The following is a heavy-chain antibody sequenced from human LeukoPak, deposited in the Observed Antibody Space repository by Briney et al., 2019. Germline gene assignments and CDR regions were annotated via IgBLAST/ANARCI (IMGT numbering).Heavy chain of an antibody. Sequence: ASVKVSCKASGYTFTGYYIHWVRQAPGQGLEWMGWINPNINGTNYAQKFQGRVTMTGDRSISTAYMELSRLRSDDTAVYYCANSFGGLGYYYDSSGYRGWFDPWGQGTLVTVSS. J-gene: IGHJ5*02. D-gene: IGHD3-22*01. V-gene: IGHV1-2*02. CDR3: ANSFGGLGYYYDSSGYRGWFDP. CDR2: INPNINGT. CDR1: GYTFTGYY.